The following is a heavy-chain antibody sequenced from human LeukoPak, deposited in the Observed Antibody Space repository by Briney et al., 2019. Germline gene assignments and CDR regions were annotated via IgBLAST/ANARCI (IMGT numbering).Heavy chain of an antibody. J-gene: IGHJ3*02. D-gene: IGHD2-21*01. CDR1: GFTFSSYA. Sequence: GGSLRLSCAAPGFTFSSYAMSWVRQAPGKGLEWVSAISGSGGSTYYADSVKGRFTISRDNSKNTLYLQMNSLRAEDTAVYYCARDDMTKVVIANGFHDAFDIWGQGTMVTVSS. V-gene: IGHV3-23*01. CDR3: ARDDMTKVVIANGFHDAFDI. CDR2: ISGSGGST.